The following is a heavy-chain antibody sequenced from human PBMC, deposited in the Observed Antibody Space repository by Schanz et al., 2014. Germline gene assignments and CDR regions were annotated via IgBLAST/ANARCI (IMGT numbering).Heavy chain of an antibody. CDR3: TKGRTFGR. J-gene: IGHJ4*02. V-gene: IGHV1-8*02. D-gene: IGHD3-16*01. CDR2: MNPNSGNT. CDR1: GYTFTSYD. Sequence: QVQLVQSGAEVKKPGASVRLSCEASGYTFTSYDINWVRQAPGQGLEWMGWMNPNSGNTGYAQKFQGRVTMTRHTSISTAYMELSSLRSEDTAVYYCTKGRTFGRWGQGTLVIVSS.